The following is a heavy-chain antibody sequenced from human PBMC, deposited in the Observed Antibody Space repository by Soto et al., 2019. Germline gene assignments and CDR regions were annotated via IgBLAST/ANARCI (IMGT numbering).Heavy chain of an antibody. CDR2: IYSSGGT. CDR3: ARESYYLDSDGYYYFSYY. D-gene: IGHD3-22*01. V-gene: IGHV4-4*07. J-gene: IGHJ4*02. CDR1: GGSIRGYF. Sequence: QVQLQESGPGLEKPSETLSLTCTVSGGSIRGYFWSWIRQPARKGLEWIGRIYSSGGTNYNPSLKSRVTMSVDTSNNQFALKLSSVTDADTAVYYCARESYYLDSDGYYYFSYYWGQGTLVTVSS.